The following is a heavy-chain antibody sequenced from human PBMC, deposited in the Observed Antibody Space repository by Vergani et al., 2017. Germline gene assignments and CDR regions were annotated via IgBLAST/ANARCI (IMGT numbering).Heavy chain of an antibody. J-gene: IGHJ3*02. CDR1: GFTFSSYS. CDR2: ISSSSSYI. D-gene: IGHD3-3*01. CDR3: ASGRSGYYRSYAFDI. Sequence: EVQLVESGGGLVKPGGSLRLSCAASGFTFSSYSMNWVRQAPGKGLEWVSFISSSSSYIYYADSVKGRFTISRDNAKNSLYLQMNSLRAEDTAVYYCASGRSGYYRSYAFDIWGQGTMVTVSS. V-gene: IGHV3-21*04.